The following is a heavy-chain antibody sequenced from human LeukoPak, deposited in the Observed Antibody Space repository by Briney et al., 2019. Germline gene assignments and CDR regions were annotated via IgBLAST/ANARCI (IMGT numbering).Heavy chain of an antibody. CDR1: GDSMSSGNNY. CDR2: IYTSGSS. CDR3: ARDMILFPYNWFDP. V-gene: IGHV4-61*02. Sequence: SETLSLTCTVSGDSMSSGNNYWSWLRLPAGKGLEWIARIYTSGSSIYSPSLKSRVTISIDTSKNQFSLNLSSVTAADTAIYYCARDMILFPYNWFDPWGQGILVTVSS. D-gene: IGHD3-22*01. J-gene: IGHJ5*02.